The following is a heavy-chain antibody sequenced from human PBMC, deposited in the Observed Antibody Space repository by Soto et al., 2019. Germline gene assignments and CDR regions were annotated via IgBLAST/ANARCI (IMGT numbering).Heavy chain of an antibody. CDR3: ARDRGGVASNWFDP. V-gene: IGHV4-59*01. Sequence: QVQLQESGPGLVKPSETLSLTCTVSGGSISSYYWSWIRQPPGKGLEWIGYIHYSGSTKYNPSLKSRVTISVDTSKNQCSLKLSSVTAADTAVYYCARDRGGVASNWFDPWGQGTLVTVSS. J-gene: IGHJ5*02. CDR1: GGSISSYY. D-gene: IGHD3-10*01. CDR2: IHYSGST.